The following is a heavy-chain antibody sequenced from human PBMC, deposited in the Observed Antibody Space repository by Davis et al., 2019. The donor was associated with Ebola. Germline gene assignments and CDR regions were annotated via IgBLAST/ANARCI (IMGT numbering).Heavy chain of an antibody. CDR1: GFTFSNYD. CDR2: ISGNGGST. D-gene: IGHD3-16*01. J-gene: IGHJ4*02. Sequence: GGSLRLSCAASGFTFSNYDMNWVRQAPGQGLEWVSAISGNGGSTYYADSVKGRFTISRDNSKNTLFLQMNSLRADDTAVYYCAKNLLRYDYVWGTYTYWGQGTLVTVSS. CDR3: AKNLLRYDYVWGTYTY. V-gene: IGHV3-23*01.